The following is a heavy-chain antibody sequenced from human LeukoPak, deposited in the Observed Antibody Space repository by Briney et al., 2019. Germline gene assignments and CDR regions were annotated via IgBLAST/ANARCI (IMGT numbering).Heavy chain of an antibody. J-gene: IGHJ4*02. CDR1: GYTFTSYD. CDR2: INPSGGST. D-gene: IGHD3-22*01. Sequence: ASVKVSCKASGYTFTSYDINWVRQATGQGLEWMGIINPSGGSTSYAQKFRGRVTMTRDMSTSTVYMELSSLRSEDTAVYYCARVGTSYDSSGYLDYWGQGTLVTVSS. V-gene: IGHV1-46*01. CDR3: ARVGTSYDSSGYLDY.